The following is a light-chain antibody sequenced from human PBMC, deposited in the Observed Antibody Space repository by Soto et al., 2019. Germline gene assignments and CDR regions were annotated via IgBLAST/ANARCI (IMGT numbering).Light chain of an antibody. CDR1: QDFSNF. Sequence: DIQLTQSPSFLSASIGDRVTITCRASQDFSNFLAWYQQKPGRAPKLLMYDASTLQSGVPSRFSGSGSGTGFTLTISSLQPEDFATYYCQQLYSFPLTFGGGTKVEIK. CDR2: DAS. CDR3: QQLYSFPLT. J-gene: IGKJ4*01. V-gene: IGKV1-9*01.